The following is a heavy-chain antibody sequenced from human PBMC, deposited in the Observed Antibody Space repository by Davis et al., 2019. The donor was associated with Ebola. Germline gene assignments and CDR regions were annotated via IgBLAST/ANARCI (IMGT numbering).Heavy chain of an antibody. CDR1: GYTFTGYY. D-gene: IGHD3-16*01. V-gene: IGHV1-2*02. CDR3: ATSPGNDVGDYYFDY. Sequence: ASVKVSCKASGYTFTGYYMHWVRQAPGQGLEWMGWINPTSGGPTYAQKFQGSVAMTMDTSLNTVYLHLKWLRSDDAAIYYCATSPGNDVGDYYFDYWGQGTLVTVSS. CDR2: INPTSGGP. J-gene: IGHJ4*02.